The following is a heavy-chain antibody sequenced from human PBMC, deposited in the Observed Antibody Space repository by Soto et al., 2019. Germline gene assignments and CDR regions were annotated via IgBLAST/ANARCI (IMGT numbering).Heavy chain of an antibody. Sequence: QITLKESGPTLVKPTQTLTLTCTYSGFSLRTTGVGVGWIRQHPGKALEWLGIIYWDDDKRYSPSLKSRLTLTSDISKSQVVLTMTNMGPVDTATYFCAHTWGLPFDYWGPGNLVIVSS. CDR2: IYWDDDK. D-gene: IGHD3-16*01. CDR3: AHTWGLPFDY. V-gene: IGHV2-5*02. J-gene: IGHJ4*02. CDR1: GFSLRTTGVG.